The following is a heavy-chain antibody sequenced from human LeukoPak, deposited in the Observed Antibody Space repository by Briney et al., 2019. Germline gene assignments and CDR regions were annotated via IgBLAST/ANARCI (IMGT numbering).Heavy chain of an antibody. V-gene: IGHV4-61*02. CDR2: IYTSGST. CDR3: ARRPYYDFRFDP. J-gene: IGHJ5*02. CDR1: GGSISSGSYY. Sequence: SQTLSLTCTVSGGSISSGSYYWSWIRQPAGKGLEWIGRIYTSGSTNYNPSLKSRVTISVDTSKNQFSLKLSSVTAADTAVYYCARRPYYDFRFDPWGQGTLVTVSS. D-gene: IGHD3-3*01.